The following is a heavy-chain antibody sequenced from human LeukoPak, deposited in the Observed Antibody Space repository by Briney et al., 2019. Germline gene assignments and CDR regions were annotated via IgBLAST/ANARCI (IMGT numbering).Heavy chain of an antibody. V-gene: IGHV4-34*01. CDR3: ARGIVVVVAATPGYFDY. Sequence: SETLSLTCAVYGGSFSGYYWSWLRQPPGKGLEWIGEINHSGSTNYNPSLKSRVTISVDTSENQFSLKLSSVTAADTAVYYCARGIVVVVAATPGYFDYWGQGTLVTVSS. CDR2: INHSGST. D-gene: IGHD2-15*01. CDR1: GGSFSGYY. J-gene: IGHJ4*02.